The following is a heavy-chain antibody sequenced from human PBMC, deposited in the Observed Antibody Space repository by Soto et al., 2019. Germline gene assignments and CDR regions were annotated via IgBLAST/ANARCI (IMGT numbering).Heavy chain of an antibody. V-gene: IGHV3-30-3*01. CDR1: GFTFSSYA. J-gene: IGHJ4*02. D-gene: IGHD3-16*01. CDR3: ARYPTGFLGY. Sequence: QVQLVESGGGVVQPGRSLRLSCAASGFTFSSYAMHWVRQAPGKGLEWVAVISYDGSNKYYADSVKGRFTISRDNSKNTLYLHMNSLRAEDTAVYYCARYPTGFLGYWGQGTLVTVSS. CDR2: ISYDGSNK.